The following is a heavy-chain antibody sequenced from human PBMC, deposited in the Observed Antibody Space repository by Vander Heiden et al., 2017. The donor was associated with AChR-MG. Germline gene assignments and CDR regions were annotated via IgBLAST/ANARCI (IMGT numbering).Heavy chain of an antibody. CDR1: GGTFSSYA. Sequence: QVQLVQSGAEVKKPGSSVKVSCKASGGTFSSYAISWVRQAPGQGLEWMGGIIPIFGTANYAQKFQGRVTITADESTSTAYMELSSLRSEDTAVYYCARATHYYDSSGYNLYYYYGMDVWGQGTTVTVSS. D-gene: IGHD3-22*01. V-gene: IGHV1-69*01. J-gene: IGHJ6*02. CDR3: ARATHYYDSSGYNLYYYYGMDV. CDR2: IIPIFGTA.